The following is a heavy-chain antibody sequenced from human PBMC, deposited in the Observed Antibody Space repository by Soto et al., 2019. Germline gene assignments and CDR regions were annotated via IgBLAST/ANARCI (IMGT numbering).Heavy chain of an antibody. CDR3: VRHGFKEAVDI. D-gene: IGHD5-12*01. CDR1: GYTFTSYY. CDR2: INPSGGST. J-gene: IGHJ3*02. Sequence: ASVKFSFKASGYTFTSYYMHWVRQAPGQGLEWMGIINPSGGSTSYAQKFQGRVTMTRDTSTSTVYMELRSLRSEDTAVYYCVRHGFKEAVDISGQWSMVTVS. V-gene: IGHV1-46*01.